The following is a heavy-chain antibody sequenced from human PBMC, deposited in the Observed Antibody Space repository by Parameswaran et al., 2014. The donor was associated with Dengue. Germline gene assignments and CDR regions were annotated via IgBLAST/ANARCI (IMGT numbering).Heavy chain of an antibody. CDR3: ARAIRVTVTPNYYYYYMDV. V-gene: IGHV4-34*01. Sequence: WIRQPPGKGLEWIGEINHSGSTNYNPSLKSRVTISVDTSKNQFSLKLSSVTAADTAVYYCARAIRVTVTPNYYYYYMDVWGKGTTVTVSS. J-gene: IGHJ6*03. CDR2: INHSGST. D-gene: IGHD4-11*01.